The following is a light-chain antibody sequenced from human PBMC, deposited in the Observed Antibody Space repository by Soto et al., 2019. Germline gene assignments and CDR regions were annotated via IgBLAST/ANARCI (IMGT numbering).Light chain of an antibody. CDR2: EVT. Sequence: QSALTQPPSASGSPGQSVTISCTGTSSDVGGYHYVSWYQQHPGKAPKLMIYEVTKRPSGVPDRFSGSKSGNTASLTVSGLQVEDEAEYYCSAFAGSNTVLFGGGIKLTVL. CDR3: SAFAGSNTVL. CDR1: SSDVGGYHY. J-gene: IGLJ2*01. V-gene: IGLV2-8*01.